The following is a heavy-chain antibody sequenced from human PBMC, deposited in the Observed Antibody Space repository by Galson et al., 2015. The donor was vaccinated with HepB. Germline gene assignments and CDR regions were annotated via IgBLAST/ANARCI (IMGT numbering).Heavy chain of an antibody. D-gene: IGHD2-2*01. V-gene: IGHV3-23*01. Sequence: SLRLSCAASGFTFSSYAMSWVRQAPGKGLEWVSAISGSGGSTYYADSVKGRFTISRDNSKNTLYLQMNSLRAEDTAVYYCAKLLGTYRSSTSCPDAFDIWGQGTMVTVSS. CDR2: ISGSGGST. CDR3: AKLLGTYRSSTSCPDAFDI. CDR1: GFTFSSYA. J-gene: IGHJ3*02.